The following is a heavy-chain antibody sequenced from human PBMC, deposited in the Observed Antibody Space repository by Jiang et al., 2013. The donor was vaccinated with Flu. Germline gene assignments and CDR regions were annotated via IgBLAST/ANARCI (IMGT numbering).Heavy chain of an antibody. J-gene: IGHJ5*02. CDR3: ARGGRIAVAGSLAKADP. CDR1: GYTFTSYA. D-gene: IGHD6-19*01. V-gene: IGHV7-4-1*01. CDR2: INTNTGNP. Sequence: QSGSELKKPGASVKVSCKASGYTFTSYAMNWVRQAPGQGLEWMGWINTNTGNPTYAQGFTGRFVFSLDTSVSTAYLQICSLKAEDTAVYYCARGGRIAVAGSLAKADPWGQGTLVTVSS.